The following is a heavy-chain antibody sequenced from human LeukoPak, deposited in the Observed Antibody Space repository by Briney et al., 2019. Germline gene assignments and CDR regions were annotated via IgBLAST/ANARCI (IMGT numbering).Heavy chain of an antibody. CDR1: GFTFSSYA. CDR3: AKSHNRDDYVWGSYRYTGYYYYGMDV. CDR2: ISGSGGST. Sequence: GGSLRLSCAASGFTFSSYAMSWVRQAQGKGLEWVSAISGSGGSTYYADSVKGRFTISRDNSKNTLYLQMNSLRAEDTAVYYCAKSHNRDDYVWGSYRYTGYYYYGMDVWGQGTTVTVSS. J-gene: IGHJ6*02. D-gene: IGHD3-16*02. V-gene: IGHV3-23*01.